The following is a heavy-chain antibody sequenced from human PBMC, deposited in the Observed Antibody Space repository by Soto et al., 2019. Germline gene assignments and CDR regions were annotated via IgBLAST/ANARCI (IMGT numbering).Heavy chain of an antibody. CDR1: GFTFSSYS. CDR2: ISSSSSYI. D-gene: IGHD3-3*01. J-gene: IGHJ6*03. Sequence: GGSLRLSCAASGFTFSSYSMNWVRQAPGKGLEWVSSISSSSSYIYYADSVKGRFTISRDNAKNSLYLQMNSLRAEDTAVYYCARSPYYDFWSGYNREAYYYYYYMDVWGKGTTVTVSS. CDR3: ARSPYYDFWSGYNREAYYYYYYMDV. V-gene: IGHV3-21*01.